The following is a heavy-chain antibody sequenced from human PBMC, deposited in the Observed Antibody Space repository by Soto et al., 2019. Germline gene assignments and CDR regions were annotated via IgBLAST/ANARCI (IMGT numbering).Heavy chain of an antibody. D-gene: IGHD2-2*01. V-gene: IGHV2-5*02. CDR3: AHRGPGPAALDY. Sequence: QITLKESGPTLVKPTQNLTLTCTFSGFSLSTSGVGVGWIRQPPGKALEWLALIYWDDDKRYSPSLKSRLTITKDTSKNQVVLTMTNMDPVDTATYYCAHRGPGPAALDYWGQGTLVTVSS. J-gene: IGHJ4*02. CDR1: GFSLSTSGVG. CDR2: IYWDDDK.